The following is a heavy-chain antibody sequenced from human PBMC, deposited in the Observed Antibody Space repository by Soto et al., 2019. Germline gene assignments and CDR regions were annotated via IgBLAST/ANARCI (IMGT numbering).Heavy chain of an antibody. CDR1: GGSISSGDYY. V-gene: IGHV4-30-4*01. J-gene: IGHJ4*02. CDR3: ARDEAGRYYGSGSVGFDY. CDR2: IYYSGST. Sequence: SETLSLTCTVSGGSISSGDYYWSWIRQPPGKGLEWIGYIYYSGSTYYNPSLKSRVTISVDTSKNQFSLKLSSVTAADTAVYYCARDEAGRYYGSGSVGFDYWGQGTLVNV. D-gene: IGHD3-10*01.